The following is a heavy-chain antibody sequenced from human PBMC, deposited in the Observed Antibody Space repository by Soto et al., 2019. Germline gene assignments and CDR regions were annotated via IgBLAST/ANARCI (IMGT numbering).Heavy chain of an antibody. J-gene: IGHJ5*02. CDR3: AKLRDDHLPSDP. CDR1: GGSISSSSYY. Sequence: QLQLQESGPGLVKPSETLSLTCTVSGGSISSSSYYWGWIRQPPGQGPEWFGSIYYSGNTYYNPSLKSRVTISVDTSKNQFSLKLSSVTAAVTAVYYCAKLRDDHLPSDPSGQGTLVTDSS. V-gene: IGHV4-39*01. D-gene: IGHD1-1*01. CDR2: IYYSGNT.